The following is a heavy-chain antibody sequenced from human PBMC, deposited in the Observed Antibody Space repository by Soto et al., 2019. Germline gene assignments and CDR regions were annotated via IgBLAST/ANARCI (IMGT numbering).Heavy chain of an antibody. CDR1: GFTVSSNY. D-gene: IGHD3-16*02. Sequence: EVQLVESGGGLVQPGGSLRLSCAASGFTVSSNYMSWVRQAPGKGLEWVSVIYSGGSTYYADSVKGRFTISRDNSKITLYLQMNSLRAEDTAVYYCARDSYGDYIWGSYPDDAFDIWGQGTMVTVSS. CDR2: IYSGGST. V-gene: IGHV3-66*01. CDR3: ARDSYGDYIWGSYPDDAFDI. J-gene: IGHJ3*02.